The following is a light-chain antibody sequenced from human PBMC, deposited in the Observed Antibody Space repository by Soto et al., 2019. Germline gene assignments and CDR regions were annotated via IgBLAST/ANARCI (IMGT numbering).Light chain of an antibody. J-gene: IGKJ1*01. CDR3: QRYYTTPWT. V-gene: IGKV4-1*01. CDR2: WAS. Sequence: DIVMTQSPDSLAVSLGERATINCKSSQSVLYSSNNKNYLAWYQQKPGQPPKLLIYWASTRESGVPDRFSGSGSGTDFTLTISSLQAEDVAVYYGQRYYTTPWTVGQGTKVDSK. CDR1: QSVLYSSNNKNY.